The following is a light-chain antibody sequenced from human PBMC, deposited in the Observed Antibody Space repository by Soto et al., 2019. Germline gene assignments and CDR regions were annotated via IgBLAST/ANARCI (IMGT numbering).Light chain of an antibody. CDR3: QQRNIWPPVT. CDR1: PSVANF. Sequence: EIVLTPSPATLPLSPWERTTLSWRASPSVANFVAWYQQKPGQAPRLLIYGAFNRATGIPARFSGSGSGTDFTLTISSLEPEDSAVYYCQQRNIWPPVTFGHGTRLEIK. J-gene: IGKJ5*01. CDR2: GAF. V-gene: IGKV3-11*01.